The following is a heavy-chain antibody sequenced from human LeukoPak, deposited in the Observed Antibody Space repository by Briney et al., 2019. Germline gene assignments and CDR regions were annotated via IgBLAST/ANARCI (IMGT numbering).Heavy chain of an antibody. J-gene: IGHJ4*02. CDR3: VRDRGTYRPIDY. D-gene: IGHD1-26*01. V-gene: IGHV3-21*04. CDR1: AFRLKDYN. CDR2: ISYTGTYI. Sequence: PGGSLRLSCAASAFRLKDYNMNWVRQAPGKGLEWVSSISYTGTYIYYADSVKGRFTVSRDNAQNSVYLQMNSLRVEDTAIYYCVRDRGTYRPIDYWGQGTLVTVSS.